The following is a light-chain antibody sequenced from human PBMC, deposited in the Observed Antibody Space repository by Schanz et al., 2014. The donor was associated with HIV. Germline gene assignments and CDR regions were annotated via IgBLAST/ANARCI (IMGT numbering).Light chain of an antibody. J-gene: IGKJ5*01. V-gene: IGKV1-33*01. CDR3: QQYDNFPPSIT. CDR2: DAS. CDR1: QDISNY. Sequence: IQLTQSPSSLSASVGDRVTITCQASQDISNYLNWYQQKPGKAPKLLIYDASNLETGVPSRFSGSGSGTDFTFTISSLQPEDIATYYCQQYDNFPPSITFGQGTRLEIK.